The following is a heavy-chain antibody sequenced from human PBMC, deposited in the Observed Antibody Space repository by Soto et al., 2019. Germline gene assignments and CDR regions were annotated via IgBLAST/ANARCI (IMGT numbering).Heavy chain of an antibody. CDR1: GFTFSSYA. CDR3: AKAHYYCSSGLLGGGAFDI. J-gene: IGHJ3*02. CDR2: ISGSGGST. V-gene: IGHV3-23*01. D-gene: IGHD3-22*01. Sequence: GGSLRLSCAASGFTFSSYAMSWVRQAPGKGLEWVSAISGSGGSTYYADSVKGRFTISRDNSKNTLYLQMNSLRAEDTAVYYCAKAHYYCSSGLLGGGAFDIWGQGTMVTVSS.